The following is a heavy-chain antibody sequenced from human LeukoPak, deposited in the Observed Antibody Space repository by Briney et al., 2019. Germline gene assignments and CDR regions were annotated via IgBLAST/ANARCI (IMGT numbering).Heavy chain of an antibody. J-gene: IGHJ3*02. D-gene: IGHD6-13*01. CDR2: ISGSTGST. V-gene: IGHV3-23*01. CDR1: GFTFSSYA. CDR3: AKDRYASSWYGAFDI. Sequence: GGSLRLSCAASGFTFSSYAMSWVRQAPGKGLEWVSLISGSTGSTYYAESVKGRFTISRDNSKNAMYLQMGSQRVEDTGVYYCAKDRYASSWYGAFDIGGQGTMLTVSS.